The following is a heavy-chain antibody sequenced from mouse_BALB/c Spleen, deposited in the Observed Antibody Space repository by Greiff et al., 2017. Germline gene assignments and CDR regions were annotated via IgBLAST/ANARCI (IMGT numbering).Heavy chain of an antibody. V-gene: IGHV4-1*02. D-gene: IGHD2-3*01. CDR1: GFDFSRYW. CDR2: INPVSSTI. Sequence: EVQGVESGGGLVQPGGSLKLSCAASGFDFSRYWMSWVRQAPGKGLEWIGEINPVSSTINYTPSLKDKFIISRDNAKNTLYLQMSKVRSEDTALYYCARLDGYQAWFAYWGQGTLVTVSA. CDR3: ARLDGYQAWFAY. J-gene: IGHJ3*01.